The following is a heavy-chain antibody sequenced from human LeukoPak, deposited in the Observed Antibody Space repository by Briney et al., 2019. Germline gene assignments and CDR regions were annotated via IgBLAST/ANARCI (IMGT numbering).Heavy chain of an antibody. CDR2: IYSGGST. CDR3: AREGGWNDVGYFDY. CDR1: GFTVSSNY. V-gene: IGHV3-53*01. D-gene: IGHD1-1*01. Sequence: PGGSLRLSCAASGFTVSSNYMSWVRQAPGKGLEWVSVIYSGGSTYYADSVKGRSTISRDNSKNTLYLQMNSLRAEDTAVYYCAREGGWNDVGYFDYWGQGTLVTVSS. J-gene: IGHJ4*02.